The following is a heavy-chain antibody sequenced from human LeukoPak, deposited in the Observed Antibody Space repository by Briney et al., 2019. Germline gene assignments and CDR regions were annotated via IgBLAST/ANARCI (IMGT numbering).Heavy chain of an antibody. V-gene: IGHV4-4*09. CDR3: ARSRRDLSVDY. Sequence: SETLSLTSTVSGGSISSYYWSWIRQPPGKGLEWIGYIYTSGSTNYNPSLKSRVTISVDTSKNQFSLKLSSVTAADTAVYYCARSRRDLSVDYWGQGTLVTVSS. J-gene: IGHJ4*02. CDR2: IYTSGST. CDR1: GGSISSYY. D-gene: IGHD3/OR15-3a*01.